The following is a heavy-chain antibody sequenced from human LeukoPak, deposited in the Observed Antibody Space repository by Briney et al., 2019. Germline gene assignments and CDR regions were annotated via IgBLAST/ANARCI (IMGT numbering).Heavy chain of an antibody. CDR1: GGSISSSSYY. J-gene: IGHJ3*02. V-gene: IGHV4-39*07. D-gene: IGHD3-10*01. CDR2: IYYSGST. CDR3: ARVNRECAYAFDI. Sequence: SETLSLTCTVSGGSISSSSYYWGWIRQPPGKGLEWIGSIYYSGSTYYNPSLKSRVTISVDTSKNQLSLKLSSVTAADTAVYYCARVNRECAYAFDIWGQGTMVTVSS.